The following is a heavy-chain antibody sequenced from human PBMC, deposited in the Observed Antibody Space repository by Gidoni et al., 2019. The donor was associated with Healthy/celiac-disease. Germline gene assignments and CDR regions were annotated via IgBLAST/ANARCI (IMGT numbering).Heavy chain of an antibody. CDR1: GFPFSSYG. CDR3: AKDENSSGWDDFDY. CDR2: ISYDGSNK. Sequence: QVQLVESGGGVVQPGRSLRLSGAASGFPFSSYGMHWVRQAPGKGLEWVAVISYDGSNKYYADSVKGRFTISRDNSKNTLYLQMNSLRAEDTAVYYCAKDENSSGWDDFDYWGQGTLVTVSS. J-gene: IGHJ4*02. V-gene: IGHV3-30*18. D-gene: IGHD6-19*01.